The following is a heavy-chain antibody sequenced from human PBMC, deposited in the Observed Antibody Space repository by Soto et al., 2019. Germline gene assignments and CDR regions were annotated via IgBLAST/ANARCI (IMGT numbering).Heavy chain of an antibody. Sequence: GGSLRLSCSASGFTFSSYAMHWVRQAPGKGLEYVSAISSNGGSTYYADSVKGRFTISRDNSKNTLYLQMSSLRAEDTAVYYCVKVGPVAVAGTFAFDIWGQGTMVTVSS. D-gene: IGHD6-19*01. CDR3: VKVGPVAVAGTFAFDI. V-gene: IGHV3-64D*09. J-gene: IGHJ3*02. CDR1: GFTFSSYA. CDR2: ISSNGGST.